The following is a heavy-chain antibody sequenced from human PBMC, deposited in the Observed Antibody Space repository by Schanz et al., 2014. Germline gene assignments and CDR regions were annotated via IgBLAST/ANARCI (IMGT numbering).Heavy chain of an antibody. CDR2: ISSSSNYY. Sequence: EVQLVESGGGLVKSGGSLRLSCATSGFIFTSYSMHWVRQAPGKGLEWVSSISSSSNYYYYADSVKGRFTISRDNAKNSLYLQMNSLRAQDTAVYYCAREKGGYYPFDYWGQGSLVTVSS. D-gene: IGHD3-22*01. J-gene: IGHJ4*02. CDR1: GFIFTSYS. CDR3: AREKGGYYPFDY. V-gene: IGHV3-21*01.